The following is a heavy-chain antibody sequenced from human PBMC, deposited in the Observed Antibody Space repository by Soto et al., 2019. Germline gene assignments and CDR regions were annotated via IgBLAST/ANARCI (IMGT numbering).Heavy chain of an antibody. J-gene: IGHJ6*02. CDR3: AKAMTPQSSSWGWGIYYYYYGMDV. CDR2: ISYDGGNK. D-gene: IGHD6-6*01. Sequence: QVQLVESGGGVVQPGRSLRLSCAASGFTFSSYGMHWVRQAPGKGLEWVAVISYDGGNKYYADSVKGRFTISRNNSKNTLYLQMNSLRAEGTAVYYCAKAMTPQSSSWGWGIYYYYYGMDVWGQGTTVTVSS. V-gene: IGHV3-30*18. CDR1: GFTFSSYG.